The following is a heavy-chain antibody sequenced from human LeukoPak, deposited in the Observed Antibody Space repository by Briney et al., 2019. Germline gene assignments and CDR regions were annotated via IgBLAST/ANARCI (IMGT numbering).Heavy chain of an antibody. V-gene: IGHV4-59*08. Sequence: SETLSLTCTVSGGSISTYYWSWIRQPPGKGLEWIGYIYYSGSTNYNPSLKSRVTMSVDTSKNQFSLKVRSVTAADTAVYYCASNRGIAVAFDYWGQGTLVTVSS. CDR2: IYYSGST. J-gene: IGHJ4*02. CDR1: GGSISTYY. D-gene: IGHD6-19*01. CDR3: ASNRGIAVAFDY.